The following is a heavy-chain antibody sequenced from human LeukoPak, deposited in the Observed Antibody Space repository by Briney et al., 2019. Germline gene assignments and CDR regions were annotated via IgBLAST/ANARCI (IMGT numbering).Heavy chain of an antibody. J-gene: IGHJ6*03. CDR2: ISSSSTI. Sequence: GGSLRLSCAASGFTFSSYSMNWVRQAPGKGLEWVSYISSSSTIYYADSVKGRFTISRDNAKNSLYLQMNSLRAEDTAVYYCARDGSGSYSGYYYMDVWGKGTTVTVSS. CDR3: ARDGSGSYSGYYYMDV. V-gene: IGHV3-48*04. CDR1: GFTFSSYS. D-gene: IGHD3-10*01.